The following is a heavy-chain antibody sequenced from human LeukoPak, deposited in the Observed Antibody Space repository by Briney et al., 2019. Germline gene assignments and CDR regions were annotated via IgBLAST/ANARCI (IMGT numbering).Heavy chain of an antibody. Sequence: SETLSLTCTVSGGSIRSGDYYWSWIRQPPGKGLEWIGYIYYSGSTYYNPSLKSRVTISVDPSKNQFSLKLSSVTAADTAVYYCARGRQFDYWGQGTLVTVSS. CDR3: ARGRQFDY. CDR2: IYYSGST. J-gene: IGHJ4*02. CDR1: GGSIRSGDYY. V-gene: IGHV4-30-4*01.